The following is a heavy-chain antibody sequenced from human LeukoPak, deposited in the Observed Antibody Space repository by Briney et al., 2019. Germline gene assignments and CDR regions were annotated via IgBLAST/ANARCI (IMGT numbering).Heavy chain of an antibody. CDR2: ISTYNGNT. J-gene: IGHJ4*02. D-gene: IGHD1-26*01. Sequence: ASVKVSCKASGYTFTSYGISWVRQAPGQGLEWMGWISTYNGNTNYAQKLQGRVTMTTDTSTSTAYMELRSLRSDDTAVYYCARDSYGSYYEYYFDYWGQGTLVTVSS. V-gene: IGHV1-18*01. CDR1: GYTFTSYG. CDR3: ARDSYGSYYEYYFDY.